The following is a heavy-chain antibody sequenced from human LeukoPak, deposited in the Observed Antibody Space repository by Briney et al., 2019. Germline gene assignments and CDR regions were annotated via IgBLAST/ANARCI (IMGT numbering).Heavy chain of an antibody. J-gene: IGHJ6*02. D-gene: IGHD3-22*01. V-gene: IGHV1-18*01. Sequence: WASVRVSCKASGGTFSSYAISWVRQAPGQGLEWMGWISAYNGNTNYAQKLQGRVTMTTDTSTSTAYMELRSLRSDDTAVYYCARDENYYGSSGYYYVRGYYYYGMDVWGQGTTVTVSS. CDR1: GGTFSSYA. CDR3: ARDENYYGSSGYYYVRGYYYYGMDV. CDR2: ISAYNGNT.